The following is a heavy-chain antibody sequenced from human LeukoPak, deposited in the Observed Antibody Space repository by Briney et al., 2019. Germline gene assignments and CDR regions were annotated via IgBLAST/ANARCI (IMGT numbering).Heavy chain of an antibody. CDR1: VGTFSSDV. CDR2: IIPIFGTA. Sequence: VAWVNVSRKASVGTFSSDVISWVRQAPGQGGEWMGGIIPIFGTANYAQKFQGRVTITADKSTNTAYMELSSLRSEDTAVYYCARDAPYSSGWYGRAGYYFDYWGQGTLVTVSS. V-gene: IGHV1-69*06. D-gene: IGHD6-19*01. J-gene: IGHJ4*02. CDR3: ARDAPYSSGWYGRAGYYFDY.